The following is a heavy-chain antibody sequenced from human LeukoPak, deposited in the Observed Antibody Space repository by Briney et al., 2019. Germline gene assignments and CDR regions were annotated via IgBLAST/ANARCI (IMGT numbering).Heavy chain of an antibody. D-gene: IGHD6-13*01. CDR3: ARVLAAAGGYYYYYYMDV. J-gene: IGHJ6*03. V-gene: IGHV1-2*02. CDR2: INPNSGGT. Sequence: ASVKVSCKTSGYTFTGYYMHWVRQAPGQGLEWMGWINPNSGGTNYAQKFQGRVTMTRDTSISTAYMELSRLRSDDTAVYYCARVLAAAGGYYYYYYMDVWGKGTTVTISS. CDR1: GYTFTGYY.